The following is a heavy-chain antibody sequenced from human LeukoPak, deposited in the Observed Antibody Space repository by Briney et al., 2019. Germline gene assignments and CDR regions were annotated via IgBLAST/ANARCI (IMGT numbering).Heavy chain of an antibody. D-gene: IGHD3-22*01. CDR2: IYWNDDK. CDR3: AHRDYYESSGCYST. V-gene: IGHV2-5*01. CDR1: GFSLSTSGVG. Sequence: SGPTLVKPTQTLTLTCTFSGFSLSTSGVGVGWIRQPPGKALEWLALIYWNDDKRYSPSLKSRLTITKGTSKNQVVLTLTNMDPVDTATYYCAHRDYYESSGCYSTWGQGTLVTVSS. J-gene: IGHJ5*02.